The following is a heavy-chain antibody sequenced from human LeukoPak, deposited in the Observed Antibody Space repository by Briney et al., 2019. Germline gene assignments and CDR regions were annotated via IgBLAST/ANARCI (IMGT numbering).Heavy chain of an antibody. CDR3: ARGHTMVRGVILDAFDI. CDR1: GGSFSGYY. J-gene: IGHJ3*02. Sequence: SETLSLTCAVYGGSFSGYYWSWIRQPAGKGLEWIGRIYTSGSTNYNPSLKSRVTISVDTSKNQFSLKLSSVTAADTAVYYCARGHTMVRGVILDAFDIWGQGTMVTVSS. V-gene: IGHV4-59*10. D-gene: IGHD3-10*01. CDR2: IYTSGST.